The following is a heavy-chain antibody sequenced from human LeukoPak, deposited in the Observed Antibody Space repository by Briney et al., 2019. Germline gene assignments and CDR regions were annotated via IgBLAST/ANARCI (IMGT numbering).Heavy chain of an antibody. CDR2: ISWNSDSI. D-gene: IGHD5-24*01. CDR1: GFTFDDYA. V-gene: IGHV3-9*01. CDR3: AKVEMAVISNPNAFDI. Sequence: GGSLRLSCAASGFTFDDYAMHWVRQAPGKGLEWVSGISWNSDSIDYADSVKGRFTISRDNAKNSLYLQMNSLRAEDTALYYCAKVEMAVISNPNAFDIWGQGTMVTVSS. J-gene: IGHJ3*02.